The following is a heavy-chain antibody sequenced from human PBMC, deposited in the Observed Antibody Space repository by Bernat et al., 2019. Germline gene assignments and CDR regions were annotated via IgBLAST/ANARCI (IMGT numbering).Heavy chain of an antibody. CDR2: IYYSGST. CDR1: GGSISSSSYY. Sequence: QLQLQESGPGLVKPSETLSLTCTVSGGSISSSSYYWGWIRQPPGKGLEWIGNIYYSGSTYYNPSLKSRVTISVDTSKNQFSLNLSSVTAADTAVYDCARPRGDYYYYYMDVWGKGTTVTVSS. CDR3: ARPRGDYYYYYMDV. V-gene: IGHV4-39*01. J-gene: IGHJ6*03. D-gene: IGHD1-26*01.